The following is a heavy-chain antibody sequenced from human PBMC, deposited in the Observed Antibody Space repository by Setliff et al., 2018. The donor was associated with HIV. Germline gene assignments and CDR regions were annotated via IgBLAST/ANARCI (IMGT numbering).Heavy chain of an antibody. CDR3: AREGGICSSTSCYNSY. CDR1: GFTFSDYY. D-gene: IGHD2-2*02. J-gene: IGHJ4*02. Sequence: SCAASGFTFSDYYMSWIRQAPGKGLEWVSYISSSGSTIYYADSVKGRFTISRDNAKNSLYLQMNSLRAEDTAVYYCAREGGICSSTSCYNSYWGQGTQVTVSS. V-gene: IGHV3-11*01. CDR2: ISSSGSTI.